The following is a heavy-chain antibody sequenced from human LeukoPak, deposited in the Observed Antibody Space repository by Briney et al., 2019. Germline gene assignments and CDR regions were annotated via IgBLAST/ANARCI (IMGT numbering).Heavy chain of an antibody. Sequence: ASVKVSCKASGYIFTNYYMHWVRQAPGQGLEWMGWINPRSGGTNFAQKFQGRVTMTRDTSTSAAYMELSRLRSDDTAVYYCARHVSSSGEYSWGQGTLVTVSS. V-gene: IGHV1-2*02. CDR3: ARHVSSSGEYS. J-gene: IGHJ4*02. CDR2: INPRSGGT. D-gene: IGHD2-21*01. CDR1: GYIFTNYY.